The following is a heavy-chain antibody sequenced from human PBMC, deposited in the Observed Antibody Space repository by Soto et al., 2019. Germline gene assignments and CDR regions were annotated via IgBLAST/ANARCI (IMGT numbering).Heavy chain of an antibody. V-gene: IGHV4-38-2*01. Sequence: PSETLSLTCAVSGYSISSGYYWGWIRRPPGKGLEWIGSIYHSGSTYYNPSLKSRVTISVDTSKNQFSLKLSSVTAADTAVYYCARVYYGSGSYYKSYYYYGMDVWGQGTTVTVSS. CDR1: GYSISSGYY. D-gene: IGHD3-10*01. CDR2: IYHSGST. CDR3: ARVYYGSGSYYKSYYYYGMDV. J-gene: IGHJ6*02.